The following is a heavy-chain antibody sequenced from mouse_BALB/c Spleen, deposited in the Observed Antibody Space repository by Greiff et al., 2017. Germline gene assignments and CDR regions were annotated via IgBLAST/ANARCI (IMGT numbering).Heavy chain of an antibody. CDR2: IDPANGNT. D-gene: IGHD2-4*01. V-gene: IGHV14-3*02. CDR1: GFNIKDTY. J-gene: IGHJ3*01. Sequence: VQLQQSGAELVKPGASVKLSCTASGFNIKDTYMHWVKQRPEQGLEWIGRIDPANGNTKYDPKFQGKATITPDTSSHTAYLQLSSLTSEDTAVYYCASYDYDSWFAYWGQGTLVTVSA. CDR3: ASYDYDSWFAY.